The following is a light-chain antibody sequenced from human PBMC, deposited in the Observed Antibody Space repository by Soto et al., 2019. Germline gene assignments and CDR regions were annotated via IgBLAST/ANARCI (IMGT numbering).Light chain of an antibody. J-gene: IGKJ1*01. CDR2: AAS. CDR1: QGIGND. CDR3: LQHNNYPRT. Sequence: DIQMTQSPSSLSASVGDRVTITCRASQGIGNDLGWYQQKPGKAPNRLIYAASSLQSGVPSRFSGSGSGTEFTLTISRLQPEDFATYYCLQHNNYPRTFGQGTKVEIK. V-gene: IGKV1-17*01.